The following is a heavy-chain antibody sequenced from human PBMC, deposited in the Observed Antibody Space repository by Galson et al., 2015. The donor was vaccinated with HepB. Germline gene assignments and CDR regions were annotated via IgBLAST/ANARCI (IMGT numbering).Heavy chain of an antibody. V-gene: IGHV3-21*01. D-gene: IGHD5-12*01. Sequence: SLRLSCAASGFTFSSYSMNWVRQAPGKGLEWVSSISSSSSYIYYADSVKGRFTISRDNAKNSLYLQMNSLRAEDTAVYYCAGERLRNYAIDIWGRGTMVTVSS. J-gene: IGHJ3*02. CDR3: AGERLRNYAIDI. CDR2: ISSSSSYI. CDR1: GFTFSSYS.